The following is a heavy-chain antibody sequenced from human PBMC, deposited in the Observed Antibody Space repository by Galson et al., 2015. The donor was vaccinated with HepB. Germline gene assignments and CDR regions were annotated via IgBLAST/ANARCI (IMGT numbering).Heavy chain of an antibody. CDR3: ARGGHGFGEDTEGDV. D-gene: IGHD3-10*01. CDR2: ISSNGGST. Sequence: SLRLSCAASGFTFSSYAMHWVRQAPGKGLEYVSAISSNGGSTYYANSVKGRFTISRDNSKNTLYLQMGSLRAEDMAVYYCARGGHGFGEDTEGDVWGQGTTVTVSS. J-gene: IGHJ6*02. V-gene: IGHV3-64*01. CDR1: GFTFSSYA.